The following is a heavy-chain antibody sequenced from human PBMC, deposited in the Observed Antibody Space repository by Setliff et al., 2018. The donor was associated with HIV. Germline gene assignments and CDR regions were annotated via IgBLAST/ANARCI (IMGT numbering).Heavy chain of an antibody. CDR2: INPNSSDT. D-gene: IGHD4-17*01. CDR3: ARRVPPIPSGDLDY. V-gene: IGHV1-2*02. J-gene: IGHJ4*02. Sequence: ASVKVSCKASGYTFTDYYIHWVRQAPGQGLEWMGWINPNSSDTNYAQKFQGRVTMTRDTSISTAYMELSRLRSDDTAVYYCARRVPPIPSGDLDYWGQGTLVT. CDR1: GYTFTDYY.